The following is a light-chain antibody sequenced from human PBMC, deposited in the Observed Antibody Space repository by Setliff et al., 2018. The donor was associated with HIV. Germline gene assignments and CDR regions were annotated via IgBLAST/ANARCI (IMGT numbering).Light chain of an antibody. V-gene: IGLV3-21*03. J-gene: IGLJ1*01. CDR2: DDS. CDR3: QVWDSTGDPYSTGAPYV. CDR1: NLGSKS. Sequence: YELTQPPSVSGAPGKTARITGEGTNLGSKSVHWYQQKPDQAPVLVVYDDSDRPSGIPERFSGSNSGNTATLTISRVEGGDEADYYCQVWDSTGDPYSTGAPYVFGTGTKVTVL.